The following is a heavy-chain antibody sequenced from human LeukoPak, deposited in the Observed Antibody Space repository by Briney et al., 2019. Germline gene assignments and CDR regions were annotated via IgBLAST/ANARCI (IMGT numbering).Heavy chain of an antibody. V-gene: IGHV1-2*02. Sequence: APVKVSCKASGYTFTSYYMHWVRQAPGQGLEWMGWINPNSGGTNYAQKFQGRVTMTRDTSISTAYMELSRLRSDDTAVYYCARDPAVVVPAAIRQFWFDPWGQGTLVTVSS. D-gene: IGHD2-2*01. CDR2: INPNSGGT. CDR1: GYTFTSYY. CDR3: ARDPAVVVPAAIRQFWFDP. J-gene: IGHJ5*02.